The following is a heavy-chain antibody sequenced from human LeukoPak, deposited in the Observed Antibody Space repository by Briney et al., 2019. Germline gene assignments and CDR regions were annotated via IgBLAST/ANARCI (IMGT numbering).Heavy chain of an antibody. J-gene: IGHJ4*02. Sequence: PGGSLRLSCAASVFAFSTYAMTWVRQAPGKGLEWVSAISGGGDYTYYADSVKGRFTMSRDTPKNTLYLQMTSLRVEDTAVYYCASSNYVWGTYPSYFDSWGQGTRVTVSS. CDR2: ISGGGDYT. V-gene: IGHV3-23*01. CDR3: ASSNYVWGTYPSYFDS. D-gene: IGHD3-16*02. CDR1: VFAFSTYA.